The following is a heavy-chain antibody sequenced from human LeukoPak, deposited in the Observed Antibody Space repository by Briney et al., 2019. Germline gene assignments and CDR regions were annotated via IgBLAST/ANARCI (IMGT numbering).Heavy chain of an antibody. CDR3: GLWGIEAAIQH. CDR2: VDSDGSGT. Sequence: GGSLRLSCATSGFTFSTYWMNWVRQAPGKGREWVANVDSDGSGTFYLDSVKGRFTVSRDNVQNSLYLQMNSLRAEDTAVYFCGLWGIEAAIQHWGQGILVTVSS. D-gene: IGHD2-15*01. J-gene: IGHJ1*01. V-gene: IGHV3-7*01. CDR1: GFTFSTYW.